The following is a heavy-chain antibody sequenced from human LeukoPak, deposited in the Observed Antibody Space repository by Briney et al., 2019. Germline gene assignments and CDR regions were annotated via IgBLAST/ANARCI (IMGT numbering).Heavy chain of an antibody. D-gene: IGHD2-21*01. J-gene: IGHJ4*02. CDR3: VTYSHFDY. CDR1: GYRFSSHW. CDR2: IYAGDSDT. Sequence: GESLKISCKGSGYRFSSHWIGWVRQLPGKGLEWMAIIYAGDSDTRYSPSFQGQVTISADKSINTAYLQWSILKASDTAMYYCVTYSHFDYWGQGTLVTVSS. V-gene: IGHV5-51*01.